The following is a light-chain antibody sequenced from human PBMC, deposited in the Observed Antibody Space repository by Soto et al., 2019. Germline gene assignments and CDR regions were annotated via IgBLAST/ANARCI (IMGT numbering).Light chain of an antibody. Sequence: DIVMTQSPLSLPVTPGEPASISCTSNQSLLNSNGHNYLDWYVQKPVQSPLLLFSLASNRASGVPDRFSRSGSGTDFTLRISRVEAEEVGVSYRMQSLQTPVTFGPGTKVDLK. V-gene: IGKV2-28*01. J-gene: IGKJ3*01. CDR2: LAS. CDR3: MQSLQTPVT. CDR1: QSLLNSNGHNY.